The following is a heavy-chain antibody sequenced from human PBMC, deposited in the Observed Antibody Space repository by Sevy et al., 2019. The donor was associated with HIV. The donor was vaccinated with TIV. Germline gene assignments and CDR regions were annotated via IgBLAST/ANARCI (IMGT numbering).Heavy chain of an antibody. V-gene: IGHV4-39*01. D-gene: IGHD2-15*01. CDR3: ARRGDNNWFDT. J-gene: IGHJ5*02. CDR1: GVSISGGAYY. Sequence: SETLSLTCTVSGVSISGGAYYWGWIRQPPGKGLEWIGSSSYTGSTYYNPALKSLVTICVDTSKNQFFLRLTSVTAADTDVYYCARRGDNNWFDTWGQGTLVTVSS. CDR2: SSYTGST.